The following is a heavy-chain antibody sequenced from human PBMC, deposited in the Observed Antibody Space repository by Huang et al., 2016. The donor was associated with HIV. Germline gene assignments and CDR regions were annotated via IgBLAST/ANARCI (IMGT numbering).Heavy chain of an antibody. D-gene: IGHD6-19*01. CDR3: AKAPGWYFIFDN. Sequence: EVQLLESGGGLVQPGGSLRLSCAASGLTFDNSAMTWVRQAPGKGLEWVSVSSASGETTYYADFVKGRFTISRDNSKKTLYLQMNSLRAEDTAVYYCAKAPGWYFIFDNWGQGTLVTVSS. CDR1: GLTFDNSA. V-gene: IGHV3-23*01. J-gene: IGHJ4*02. CDR2: SSASGETT.